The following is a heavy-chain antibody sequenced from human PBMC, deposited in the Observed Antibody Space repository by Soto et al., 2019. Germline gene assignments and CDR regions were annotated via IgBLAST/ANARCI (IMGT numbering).Heavy chain of an antibody. CDR2: ISAGGGSA. D-gene: IGHD1-26*01. CDR3: AKGFGGTYGWYYFDY. CDR1: VFSFDIYA. Sequence: TWGSLVVSCAPCVFSFDIYALIWVRQAPGKGLEWVSTISAGGGSAYYADSVKGRFTISRDNSKNTLYLQLNSLRAEDTAVFYCAKGFGGTYGWYYFDYWGQGTMVTGSS. J-gene: IGHJ4*02. V-gene: IGHV3-23*01.